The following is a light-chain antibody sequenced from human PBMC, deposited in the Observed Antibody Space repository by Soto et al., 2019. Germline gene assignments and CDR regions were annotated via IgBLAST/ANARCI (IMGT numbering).Light chain of an antibody. CDR3: LQYYSYPYT. CDR1: QGITTD. J-gene: IGKJ2*01. Sequence: DIQMTQSPSSLSASVGDRVTITCRASQGITTDFAWYQQKPGQAPKRLIYAAASLQSGVPSRFSGSGSGTEFTLTISSLQPEDFATYYCLQYYSYPYTFGQGTKLEIK. CDR2: AAA. V-gene: IGKV1-17*01.